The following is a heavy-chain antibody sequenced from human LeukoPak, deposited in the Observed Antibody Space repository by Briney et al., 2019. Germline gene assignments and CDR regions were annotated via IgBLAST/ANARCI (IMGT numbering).Heavy chain of an antibody. D-gene: IGHD4-23*01. CDR3: ARYGGNAFYY. CDR1: GFSFSSYG. J-gene: IGHJ4*02. CDR2: IRYDGSNK. V-gene: IGHV3-30*02. Sequence: GSLRLSCTASGFSFSSYGMHWVRQAPGKGLEWVAFIRYDGSNKYYADSVKGRFTISRDNSENTLFLQMNSLRAEDTAVYYCARYGGNAFYYWGQGTLVTVSS.